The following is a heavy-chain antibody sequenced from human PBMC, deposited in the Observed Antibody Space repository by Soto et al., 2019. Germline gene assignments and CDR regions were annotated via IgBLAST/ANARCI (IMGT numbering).Heavy chain of an antibody. D-gene: IGHD3-22*01. Sequence: SSETLCLTCTVSGGSISSYYWSWIRQPPGKGLEWIGYIYYSGSTNYNPSLKSRVTISVDTSKNQFSLKLSSVTAADTAVYYCARGYDSSGYYGVGGYYFDYWGQGTLVTVSS. J-gene: IGHJ4*02. CDR2: IYYSGST. CDR1: GGSISSYY. V-gene: IGHV4-59*08. CDR3: ARGYDSSGYYGVGGYYFDY.